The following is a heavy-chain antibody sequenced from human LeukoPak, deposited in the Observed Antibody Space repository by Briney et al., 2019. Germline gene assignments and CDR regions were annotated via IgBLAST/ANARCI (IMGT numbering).Heavy chain of an antibody. Sequence: GSLRLSCAASGFTFTTYWMSWVRQAPGKVLEWVANINQDGSEKYYVDSVKGRFTISRDNAKNSLYLQMNSLRAEDTAVYYCARDVWFDPWGQGTLVTVSS. V-gene: IGHV3-7*01. CDR1: GFTFTTYW. CDR3: ARDVWFDP. J-gene: IGHJ5*02. CDR2: INQDGSEK.